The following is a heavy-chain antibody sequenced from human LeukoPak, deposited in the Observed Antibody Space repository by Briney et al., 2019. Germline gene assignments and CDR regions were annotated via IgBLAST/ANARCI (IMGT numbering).Heavy chain of an antibody. CDR3: ARGDPIAVAGTSWYFDL. V-gene: IGHV1-69*13. CDR1: GGTFSSYA. CDR2: IIPIFGTA. Sequence: ASVKVSCKASGGTFSSYAISWVRQAPGQGLEWMGGIIPIFGTANYAQKFQGRVTITADESTSTAFMELSSLRSEDTAVYYCARGDPIAVAGTSWYFDLWGRGTLVTVSS. D-gene: IGHD6-19*01. J-gene: IGHJ2*01.